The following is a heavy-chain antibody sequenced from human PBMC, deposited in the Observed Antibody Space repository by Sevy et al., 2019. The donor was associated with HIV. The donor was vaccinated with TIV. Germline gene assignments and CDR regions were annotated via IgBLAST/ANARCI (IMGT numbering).Heavy chain of an antibody. D-gene: IGHD4-17*01. J-gene: IGHJ5*02. CDR1: GGSVSSDFSY. CDR2: ISYGGTT. Sequence: SETLSLTCTVSGGSVSSDFSYWNWVRQPPGKGLEYIGSISYGGTTSYNPSLKSRVTISLDTSKNHFSLKVNSVTAADTAIYYCAKRDYGDYVYYFAPWGQGTLVPVSS. V-gene: IGHV4-61*03. CDR3: AKRDYGDYVYYFAP.